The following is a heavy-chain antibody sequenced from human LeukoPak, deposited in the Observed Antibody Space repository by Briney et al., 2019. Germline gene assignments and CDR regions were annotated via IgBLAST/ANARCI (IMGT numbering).Heavy chain of an antibody. J-gene: IGHJ3*02. CDR2: ISGDGVRT. V-gene: IGHV3-43*02. CDR3: AKDLTSVYDAFNI. Sequence: GGSLRLPCAASGFTFDEYAIHWVRQAPGKGLEWVSLISGDGVRTFYRDSVKGRFTISRDNSKNSLYLQMNSLRTEDTALYYCAKDLTSVYDAFNIWGQGTMVTVSS. CDR1: GFTFDEYA.